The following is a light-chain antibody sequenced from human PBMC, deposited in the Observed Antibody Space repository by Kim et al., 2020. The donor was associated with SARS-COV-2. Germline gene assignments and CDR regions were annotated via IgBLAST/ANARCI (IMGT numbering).Light chain of an antibody. V-gene: IGLV2-14*03. J-gene: IGLJ2*01. CDR2: DVS. CDR1: SSDVGGYNY. Sequence: QSITISCTGTSSDVGGYNYVSWYQRHPGRAPKLMIYDVSNRPSRVSNRFSGSKSGNTASLTISGLHAEDEADYYCSSYTSSSTLVVFGGGTQLTVL. CDR3: SSYTSSSTLVV.